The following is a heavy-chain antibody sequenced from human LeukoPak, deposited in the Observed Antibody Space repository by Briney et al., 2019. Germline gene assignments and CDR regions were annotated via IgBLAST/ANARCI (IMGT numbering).Heavy chain of an antibody. CDR3: ARSTQEYCSSTSCPYYFDY. D-gene: IGHD2-2*01. J-gene: IGHJ4*02. CDR1: GYTFTSYY. V-gene: IGHV1-46*01. CDR2: INPSGGST. Sequence: ASVKVSCKASGYTFTSYYMHWVRQGPGQGLEWMGIINPSGGSTSYAQKFQGRVTMTRDTSTSTVYMELSSLRSEDTAVYYCARSTQEYCSSTSCPYYFDYWGQGTLVTVSS.